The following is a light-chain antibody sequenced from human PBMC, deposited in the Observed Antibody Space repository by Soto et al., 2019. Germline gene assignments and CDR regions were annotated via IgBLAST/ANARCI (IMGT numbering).Light chain of an antibody. V-gene: IGKV3-15*01. J-gene: IGKJ4*01. Sequence: EIVMTQSPATLSVSPGERATLSCRASQSIDNDLAWYQQKPGQAPRLLIYGASTRATGIPVRFIGSGSGTLFTLTINSLQSEALAVYYCQQYHRWPTLTFGGGTKVEIK. CDR3: QQYHRWPTLT. CDR1: QSIDND. CDR2: GAS.